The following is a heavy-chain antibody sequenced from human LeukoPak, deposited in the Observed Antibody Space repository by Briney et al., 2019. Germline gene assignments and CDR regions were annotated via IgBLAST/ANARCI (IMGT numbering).Heavy chain of an antibody. D-gene: IGHD6-13*01. CDR2: VGADNGHT. CDR3: ARASSSWSMYNWFDP. V-gene: IGHV1-18*01. CDR1: GYTFASYG. J-gene: IGHJ5*02. Sequence: ASVKVSCKASGYTFASYGISWVRQAPGQGLEWMGWVGADNGHTDHARKVQGRVTMTTDTSTSTVYMELSSLRSEDTAVYYCARASSSWSMYNWFDPWGQGTLVTVSS.